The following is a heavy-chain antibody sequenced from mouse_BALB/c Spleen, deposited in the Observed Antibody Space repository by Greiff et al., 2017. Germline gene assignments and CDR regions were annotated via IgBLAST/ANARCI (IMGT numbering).Heavy chain of an antibody. CDR2: IYPGNVNT. CDR3: ARVGDYGSSYFDD. V-gene: IGHV1S56*01. Sequence: QVQLKQSGPELVKPGASVRISCKASGYTFTSYYIHWVKQRPGQGLEWIGWIYPGNVNTKYNEKFKGKATLTADKSSSTAYMQLSSLTSEDSAVYFCARVGDYGSSYFDDWGEGTTVTVSS. D-gene: IGHD1-1*01. J-gene: IGHJ1*01. CDR1: GYTFTSYY.